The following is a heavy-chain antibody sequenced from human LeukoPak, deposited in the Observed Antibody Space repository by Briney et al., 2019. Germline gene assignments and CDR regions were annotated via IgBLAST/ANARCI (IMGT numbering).Heavy chain of an antibody. CDR2: IWYDGSNK. CDR1: GFTFSSYG. CDR3: ARGAPFLYSSSPKGLDY. V-gene: IGHV3-33*01. J-gene: IGHJ4*02. Sequence: QPGGSLRLSCAASGFTFSSYGMHWVRQAPGEGLEWVAVIWYDGSNKYYADSVKGRFTISRDNSKNTLYLQMNSLRAEDTAVYYCARGAPFLYSSSPKGLDYWGQGTLVTVSS. D-gene: IGHD6-13*01.